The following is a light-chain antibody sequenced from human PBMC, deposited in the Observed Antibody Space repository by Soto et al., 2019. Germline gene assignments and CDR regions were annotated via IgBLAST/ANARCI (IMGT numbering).Light chain of an antibody. J-gene: IGLJ2*01. CDR2: DVD. CDR3: SSYTTSSTVV. CDR1: NSDVGGYNY. Sequence: QSVLTQPASISGSPGQSITISCTGTNSDVGGYNYVSWYQQYPGKAPKLMIYDVDNRPSGVSYRFSGSKSGKTASLTISGLQAEDEAHYYCSSYTTSSTVVFGGGTQLTVL. V-gene: IGLV2-14*01.